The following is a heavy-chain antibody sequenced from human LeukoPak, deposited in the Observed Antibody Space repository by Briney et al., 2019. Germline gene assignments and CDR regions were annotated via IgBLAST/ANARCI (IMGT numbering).Heavy chain of an antibody. CDR2: INHSGST. Sequence: SETLSLTCAVDGGSFSGYYSSWIRQPPGKGREWGGEINHSGSTNYNPSLNSRVTISVDTSKNQFSLKLSSVTAADTAVYYCARDHLGSRIAAAATGCFDPWGQGTLVTVSS. D-gene: IGHD6-13*01. J-gene: IGHJ5*02. CDR1: GGSFSGYY. V-gene: IGHV4-34*01. CDR3: ARDHLGSRIAAAATGCFDP.